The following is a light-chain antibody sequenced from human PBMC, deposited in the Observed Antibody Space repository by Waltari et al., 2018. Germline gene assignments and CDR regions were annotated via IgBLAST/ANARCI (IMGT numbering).Light chain of an antibody. J-gene: IGLJ3*02. CDR1: SLRRYY. V-gene: IGLV3-19*01. CDR2: GQD. Sequence: SSELTQDPAVSVALGQTVRITCQGDSLRRYYASGYQQSPGQAPRLVLYGQDNRPSGIPDRFSGSTSGDTASLTITGAQAEDEADYYCHSRDTISTRVFGGGTRLTV. CDR3: HSRDTISTRV.